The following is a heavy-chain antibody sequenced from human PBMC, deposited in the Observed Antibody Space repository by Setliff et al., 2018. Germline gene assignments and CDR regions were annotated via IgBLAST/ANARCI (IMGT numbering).Heavy chain of an antibody. V-gene: IGHV4-59*01. CDR2: IYYSGAT. CDR3: ARYRNYFDSSGQTQYYFDY. CDR1: GGSISTYY. D-gene: IGHD3-22*01. J-gene: IGHJ4*02. Sequence: KPSETLSLTCTVSGGSISTYYWSWIRQTPVKGLEWIGFIYYSGATTYNPSLKSRVTISVDTSKNQFSLNLNSVTAAGTAVYYCARYRNYFDSSGQTQYYFDYWGQGTLVTV.